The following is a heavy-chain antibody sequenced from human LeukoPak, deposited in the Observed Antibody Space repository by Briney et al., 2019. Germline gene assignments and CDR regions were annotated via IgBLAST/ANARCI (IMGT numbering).Heavy chain of an antibody. CDR2: ISSSSSYI. V-gene: IGHV3-21*01. CDR3: ARDKGLYQLLFGIDY. J-gene: IGHJ4*02. D-gene: IGHD2-2*01. CDR1: GFTFSSYS. Sequence: GGSLRLSCAASGFTFSSYSMNWVRQAPGEGLEWVSSISSSSSYIYYADSVKGRCTISRDNAKNSLYLQMNSLRAEDTAVYYCARDKGLYQLLFGIDYWGQGTLVTVSS.